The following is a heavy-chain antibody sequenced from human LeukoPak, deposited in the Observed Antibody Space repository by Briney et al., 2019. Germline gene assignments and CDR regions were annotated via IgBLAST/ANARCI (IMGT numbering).Heavy chain of an antibody. CDR3: AKEYSGYDFDY. CDR1: GFTLRSYV. D-gene: IGHD5-12*01. J-gene: IGHJ4*02. CDR2: TSGSGVNS. V-gene: IGHV3-23*01. Sequence: GGSLRLSCAASGFTLRSYVMSWVRQAPGKGLEWVAATSGSGVNSYYADSVRGRFTISRDNSQNTLYLQMDSLRAEDTALYYCAKEYSGYDFDYWGQGTLVTVSS.